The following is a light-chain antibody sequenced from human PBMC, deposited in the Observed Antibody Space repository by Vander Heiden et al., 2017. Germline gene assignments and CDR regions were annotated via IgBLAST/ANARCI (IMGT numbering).Light chain of an antibody. J-gene: IGKJ4*01. Sequence: DIQMTQSPSSVSASVGDKVTIACRASQGIDNWLAWYQQKPGKAPKLLIYAASSSQSAVPSRFSGSGSGTHFTLTISSLQPDDFATYYCQQSNRFPLTFGGGTKVEIK. CDR2: AAS. CDR1: QGIDNW. V-gene: IGKV1D-12*01. CDR3: QQSNRFPLT.